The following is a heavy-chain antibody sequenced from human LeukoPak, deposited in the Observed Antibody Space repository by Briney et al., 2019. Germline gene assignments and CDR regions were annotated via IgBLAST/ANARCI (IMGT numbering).Heavy chain of an antibody. D-gene: IGHD1-26*01. CDR1: GGTFSSYA. J-gene: IGHJ3*02. CDR3: AREVTVGASRTSDAFDI. V-gene: IGHV1-2*04. CDR2: INPNSGGT. Sequence: ASVKVSCKASGGTFSSYAISWVRQAPGQGLEWMGWINPNSGGTNYAQKFQGWVTMTRDTSISTAYMELSRLRSDDTAVYYCAREVTVGASRTSDAFDIWGQGTMVTVSS.